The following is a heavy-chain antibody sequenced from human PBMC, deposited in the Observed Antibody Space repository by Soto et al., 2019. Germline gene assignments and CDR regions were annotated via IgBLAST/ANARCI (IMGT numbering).Heavy chain of an antibody. V-gene: IGHV4-31*03. CDR3: ARSRGITMVRGAAADENWFDP. D-gene: IGHD3-10*01. CDR2: IYYSGST. Sequence: PSETLSLTCTFSGFSISSGGYYWSWIRQHPGKGLEWIGYIYYSGSTYYNPSLKSRVTISVDTSKNQFSLKLSSVTAADTAVYYCARSRGITMVRGAAADENWFDPWGQGTLVTVSS. CDR1: GFSISSGGYY. J-gene: IGHJ5*02.